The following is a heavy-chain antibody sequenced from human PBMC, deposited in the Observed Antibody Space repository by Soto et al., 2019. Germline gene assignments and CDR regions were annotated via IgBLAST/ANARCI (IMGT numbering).Heavy chain of an antibody. D-gene: IGHD6-19*01. CDR2: INHSGST. V-gene: IGHV4-34*01. CDR3: ARGKGSRAVAGLKDY. CDR1: GGSFRGYY. J-gene: IGHJ4*02. Sequence: SETLSLTCAVYGGSFRGYYWSWIRQPPGKGLEWIGEINHSGSTNYNPSLKSRVTISVDTSKNQFSLKLSSVTAADTAVYYCARGKGSRAVAGLKDYWGQGTLVTVSS.